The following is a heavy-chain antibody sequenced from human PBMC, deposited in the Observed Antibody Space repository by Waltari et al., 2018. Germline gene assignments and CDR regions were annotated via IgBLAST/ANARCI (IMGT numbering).Heavy chain of an antibody. D-gene: IGHD1-26*01. CDR1: GGSFRGYS. CDR3: ATLVGATYYFDY. Sequence: QVQLQQWGAGLLKPSETLSLTCAVYGGSFRGYSWSWIRQPPGTGLEWIGEINHSGSTNYNPSLKSRVTISVDTSKNQFSLKLSSVTAADTAVYYCATLVGATYYFDYWGQGTLVTVSS. V-gene: IGHV4-34*01. CDR2: INHSGST. J-gene: IGHJ4*02.